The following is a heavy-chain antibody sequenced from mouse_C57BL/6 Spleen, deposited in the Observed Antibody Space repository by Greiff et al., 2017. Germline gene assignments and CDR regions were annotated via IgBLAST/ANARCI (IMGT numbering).Heavy chain of an antibody. Sequence: QVQLQQSGAELVRPGSSVKLSCKASGYTFTSYWMDWVKQRPGKGLEWIGNIYPSNSETHYNQEFKDKATLTVDKSSSTAYMQLSSLTSEDSAVYYSARSGKDAMDYWGQGTSVTVSS. D-gene: IGHD3-1*01. CDR3: ARSGKDAMDY. V-gene: IGHV1-61*01. CDR2: IYPSNSET. J-gene: IGHJ4*01. CDR1: GYTFTSYW.